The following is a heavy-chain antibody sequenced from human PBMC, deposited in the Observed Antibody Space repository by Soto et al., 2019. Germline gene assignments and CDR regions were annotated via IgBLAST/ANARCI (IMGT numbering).Heavy chain of an antibody. D-gene: IGHD6-19*01. V-gene: IGHV3-21*01. J-gene: IGHJ4*02. CDR2: ISSSSSYM. Sequence: GGSLRLSCAACGFTFSSYSMNWVRQAPGKGLEWVSSISSSSSYMYYADSVKGQFTISRDNAKNSLYLQMNSLRAEDTAVYYCARDISGIAVFWGQGTLVTVSS. CDR3: ARDISGIAVF. CDR1: GFTFSSYS.